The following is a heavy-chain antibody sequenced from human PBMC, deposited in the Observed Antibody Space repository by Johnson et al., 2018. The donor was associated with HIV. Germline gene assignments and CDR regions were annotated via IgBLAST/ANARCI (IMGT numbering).Heavy chain of an antibody. CDR3: SRDGQDRDDAFDI. D-gene: IGHD3-22*01. Sequence: EVQLVESGGGLIQPGGSLRLSCAASGFTVSSNYMSWVRQAPGKGLEWVSVIYSGGSTYYADPVKGRFTISRDNSKNTLYLQMNSLRTEDTAVDYCSRDGQDRDDAFDIWGQGTMVTVSS. J-gene: IGHJ3*02. V-gene: IGHV3-53*01. CDR2: IYSGGST. CDR1: GFTVSSNY.